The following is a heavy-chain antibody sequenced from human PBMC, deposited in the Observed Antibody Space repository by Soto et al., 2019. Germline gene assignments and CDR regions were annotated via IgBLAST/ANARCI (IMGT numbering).Heavy chain of an antibody. D-gene: IGHD5-12*01. CDR1: GFTFTSYA. V-gene: IGHV3-23*01. J-gene: IGHJ5*02. Sequence: EMQLLESGGGLVQPGGSLRLSCAASGFTFTSYAMTWVRQSPGTGLEWVSVVIGSGSRTYYADSVKDRFTISRYNFKNPLYLQMNSLRPDDTAVYYCERDRGVARGWFDPWGQGTLVTVST. CDR2: VIGSGSRT. CDR3: ERDRGVARGWFDP.